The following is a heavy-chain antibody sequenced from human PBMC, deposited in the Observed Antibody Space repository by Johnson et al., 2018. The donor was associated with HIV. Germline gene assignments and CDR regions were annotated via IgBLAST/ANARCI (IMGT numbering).Heavy chain of an antibody. D-gene: IGHD2-21*01. J-gene: IGHJ3*02. CDR2: LYRDGNT. CDR1: GFTFSSYG. V-gene: IGHV3-NL1*01. Sequence: QVQLVESGGGVVQPGRSLRLSCAASGFTFSSYGMHWVRQAPGKGLEWVSVLYRDGNTNYADSVKGRFTIPRDNSKNTLYLQMNSLRAEDTAVYYCARDRTRHIVVVILDAFDIWGQGTMVTVSS. CDR3: ARDRTRHIVVVILDAFDI.